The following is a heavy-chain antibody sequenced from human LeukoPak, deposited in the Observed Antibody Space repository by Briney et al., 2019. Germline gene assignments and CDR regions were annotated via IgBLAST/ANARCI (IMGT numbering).Heavy chain of an antibody. D-gene: IGHD6-19*01. Sequence: ASVKVSCKASGYTFTSYAMHWVRQAPGQRLEWMGWINAGNGNTKYSQKFQGRVTITRDTSASTAYMELSSLRSEDTAVYYCASYSSGWYERSFFDYWGQGTLVTVSS. CDR2: INAGNGNT. CDR3: ASYSSGWYERSFFDY. CDR1: GYTFTSYA. V-gene: IGHV1-3*01. J-gene: IGHJ4*02.